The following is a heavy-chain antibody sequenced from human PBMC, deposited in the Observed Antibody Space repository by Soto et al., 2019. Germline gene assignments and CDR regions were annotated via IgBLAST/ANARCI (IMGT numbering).Heavy chain of an antibody. D-gene: IGHD3-10*01. CDR1: GGSISSYY. CDR2: IYYSGST. J-gene: IGHJ5*02. CDR3: ARDLGRNYYGSGSYTCWFDP. V-gene: IGHV4-59*01. Sequence: SETLSLTCTVSGGSISSYYWSWIRQPPGKGLEWIGYIYYSGSTNYNPSLKSRVTISVDTSKNQFSLKLSSVTAADTAVYYCARDLGRNYYGSGSYTCWFDPWGQGTLVTVSS.